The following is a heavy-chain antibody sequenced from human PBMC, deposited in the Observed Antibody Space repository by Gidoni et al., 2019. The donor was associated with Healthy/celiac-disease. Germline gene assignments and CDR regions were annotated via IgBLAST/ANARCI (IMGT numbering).Heavy chain of an antibody. CDR3: ARLWAAVAGTANTNDY. J-gene: IGHJ4*02. CDR1: GSFFSSSSYY. CDR2: IYYSGST. V-gene: IGHV4-39*01. Sequence: QRQLQESGPGLVKPSENLFPTCTVSGSFFSSSSYYWGWSRQPPGKGLEWIGSIYYSGSTYYNPSLKSRVTISVDTSKNQFSLKLSSVTAADTAVYYCARLWAAVAGTANTNDYWGQGTLVTVSS. D-gene: IGHD6-19*01.